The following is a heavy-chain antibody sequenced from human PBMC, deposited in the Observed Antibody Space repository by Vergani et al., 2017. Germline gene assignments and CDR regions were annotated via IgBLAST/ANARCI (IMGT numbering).Heavy chain of an antibody. D-gene: IGHD3-10*01. CDR1: GGPFNTYY. Sequence: QVQLEESGPGLVKPSEPLALTCTVSGGPFNTYYWSWIRQSPGKGLEWIGYIYSTGSTNYNPSLNSRVTMSVDTSKNQFSLKLGSVTAADTAVYDSAGGDIAMVRGVNWFDPWGQGTLVTVSS. CDR3: AGGDIAMVRGVNWFDP. V-gene: IGHV4-59*12. J-gene: IGHJ5*02. CDR2: IYSTGST.